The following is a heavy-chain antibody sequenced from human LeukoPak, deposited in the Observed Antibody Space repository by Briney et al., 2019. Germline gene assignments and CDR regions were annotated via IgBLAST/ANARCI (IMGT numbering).Heavy chain of an antibody. CDR2: MDPDGAT. V-gene: IGHV3-53*01. CDR3: TKANFDH. J-gene: IGHJ3*01. Sequence: GGSLRLSCAVSDFTVSANYMNWVRQAPGKGLEWVSFMDPDGATSYADSVKGRFTISRDDSKNVLLLQMNSLRVEDTAMYYCTKANFDHWGQGTMVTVSS. CDR1: DFTVSANY.